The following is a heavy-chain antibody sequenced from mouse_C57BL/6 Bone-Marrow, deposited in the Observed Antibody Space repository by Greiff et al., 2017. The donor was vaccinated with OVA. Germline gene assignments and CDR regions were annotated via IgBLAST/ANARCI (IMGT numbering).Heavy chain of an antibody. Sequence: DVMLVESGEGLVKPGGSLKLSCAASGFTFSSYAMSWVRQTPEKRLEWVAYISSGGDYIYYADTVKGRFTISRDNARNTLYLQMSSLKSEDTAMYYCTRGGLHYYYAMDYWGQGTSVTVSS. V-gene: IGHV5-9-1*02. CDR3: TRGGLHYYYAMDY. J-gene: IGHJ4*01. CDR2: ISSGGDYI. D-gene: IGHD2-2*01. CDR1: GFTFSSYA.